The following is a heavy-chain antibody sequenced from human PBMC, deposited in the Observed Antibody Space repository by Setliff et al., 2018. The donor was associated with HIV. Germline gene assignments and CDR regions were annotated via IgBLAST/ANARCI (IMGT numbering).Heavy chain of an antibody. V-gene: IGHV2-5*02. CDR2: IYWDDDK. CDR1: GFSLTTSGVG. CDR3: AGRPGPTWGRDDLEWLYQFDD. D-gene: IGHD3-3*01. J-gene: IGHJ4*02. Sequence: SGPTLVNPTQTLTLTCTFSGFSLTTSGVGVGWIRQPPGKALEWLALIYWDDDKRYMPSLKSRLTITKDTSKNQVVLTMTNMDPEDTATYYCAGRPGPTWGRDDLEWLYQFDDWGQGTLVTVSS.